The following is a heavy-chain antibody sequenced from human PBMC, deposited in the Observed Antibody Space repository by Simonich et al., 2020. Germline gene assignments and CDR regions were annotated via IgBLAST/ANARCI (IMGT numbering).Heavy chain of an antibody. CDR3: ATQVDKTGEIDY. D-gene: IGHD7-27*01. CDR2: IYYSGST. J-gene: IGHJ4*02. V-gene: IGHV4-39*01. CDR1: GGSISSSSYY. Sequence: QLQLQESGPGLVKPSETLSLTCTVSGGSISSSSYYWGWIRQPPGKGLEWIGSIYYSGSTYYNPPLKSRVTISVDTSKNQFSLKLSSVTAADTAVYYCATQVDKTGEIDYWGQGTLVTVSS.